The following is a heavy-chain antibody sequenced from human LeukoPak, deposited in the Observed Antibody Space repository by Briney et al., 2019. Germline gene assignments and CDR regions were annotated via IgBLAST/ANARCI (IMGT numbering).Heavy chain of an antibody. CDR3: AKVGFRRNFDY. V-gene: IGHV3-23*01. J-gene: IGHJ4*02. CDR1: GFTFTTYA. Sequence: GGSLRLSCAASGFTFTTYAMTWVRQAPGKGLEWVSTIGSSGGSTYYADSVKGRFTISRDNSKNTLYLQMNSLRPEDTAVYYCAKVGFRRNFDYWGQGTLVTVSS. CDR2: IGSSGGST. D-gene: IGHD3-10*01.